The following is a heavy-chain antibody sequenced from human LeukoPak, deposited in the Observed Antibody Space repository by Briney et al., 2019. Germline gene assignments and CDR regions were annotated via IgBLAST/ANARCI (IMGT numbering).Heavy chain of an antibody. Sequence: PSETLSLTCTVSGGSISSSSYYWNWIRQPPGKGLEWIGYIYYSGSTNYNPSLKSRVTMSVDTSKNQFSLRLSSVTAADTAVYFCARLRYVGSPMIYYYMDVWGKGTTVTISS. CDR1: GGSISSSSYY. D-gene: IGHD1-26*01. CDR2: IYYSGST. CDR3: ARLRYVGSPMIYYYMDV. J-gene: IGHJ6*03. V-gene: IGHV4-61*05.